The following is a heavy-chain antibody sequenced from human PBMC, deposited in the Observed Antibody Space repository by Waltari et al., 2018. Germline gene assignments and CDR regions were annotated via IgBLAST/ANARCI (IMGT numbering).Heavy chain of an antibody. D-gene: IGHD1-20*01. V-gene: IGHV3-33*08. CDR1: GFTFSSYG. J-gene: IGHJ4*02. Sequence: QVQLVESGGGVVQPGRSLRLSCAASGFTFSSYGMHWVRQAPGKGLECVAVIWYDGSNKYYADSVKGRFTISRDNSKNTLYLQMNSLRAEDTAMYYCITLSGPYYWGQGTLVTVSS. CDR2: IWYDGSNK. CDR3: ITLSGPYY.